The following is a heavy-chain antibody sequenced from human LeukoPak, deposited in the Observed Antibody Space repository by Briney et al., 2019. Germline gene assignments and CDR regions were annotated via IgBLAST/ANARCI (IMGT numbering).Heavy chain of an antibody. CDR2: IYNSGTT. V-gene: IGHV4-59*01. CDR3: ARLFVTAAGTRGYYFDY. Sequence: SETLSLTCTVSGDSITSYYWSWIRQPPGKGLEWIGYIYNSGTTNYNPSLKSRVTISIDTSKNQFFLKLNSVTAADTAVYYCARLFVTAAGTRGYYFDYWGQGTLVTVSS. CDR1: GDSITSYY. J-gene: IGHJ4*02. D-gene: IGHD6-13*01.